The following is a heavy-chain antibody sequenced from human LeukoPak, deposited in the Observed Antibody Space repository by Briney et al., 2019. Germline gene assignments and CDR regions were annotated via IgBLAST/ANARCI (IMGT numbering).Heavy chain of an antibody. V-gene: IGHV3-30*18. CDR2: ISYDGSNK. CDR3: AKDAGDYVGY. CDR1: GFTFSSYG. Sequence: GGSLRLSCAASGFTFSSYGMHWVRQAPGMGLEWVAVISYDGSNKYYADSVKGRFTISRDNSKNTLYLQMNSLRAEDTAVYYCAKDAGDYVGYWGQGTLVTVSS. J-gene: IGHJ4*02. D-gene: IGHD4-17*01.